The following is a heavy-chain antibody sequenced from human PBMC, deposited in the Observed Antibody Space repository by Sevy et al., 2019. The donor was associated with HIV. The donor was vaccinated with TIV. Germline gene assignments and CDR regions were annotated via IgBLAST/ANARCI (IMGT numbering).Heavy chain of an antibody. CDR3: ATRSGVDTAMVGRRYYYYYYGMDV. Sequence: GSLRLSCAASGFTFSSYAMHWVRQAPGKGLEWVAVISYDGSNKYYADSVKGRFTISRDNSKNTLYLQMNSLRAEDTAVYYCATRSGVDTAMVGRRYYYYYYGMDVWGQGTTVTVSS. J-gene: IGHJ6*02. CDR2: ISYDGSNK. V-gene: IGHV3-30*04. D-gene: IGHD5-18*01. CDR1: GFTFSSYA.